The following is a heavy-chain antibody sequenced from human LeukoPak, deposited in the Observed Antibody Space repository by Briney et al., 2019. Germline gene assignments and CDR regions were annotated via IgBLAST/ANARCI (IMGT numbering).Heavy chain of an antibody. CDR1: GDSVSSSRAV. J-gene: IGHJ4*02. V-gene: IGHV6-1*01. CDR2: TYYRSKWHN. Sequence: SQTLSLTCAVSGDSVSSSRAVWTWIRQSPSRGLEWLGRTYYRSKWHNEYAESVKSRISITSDTSKNQFSLQLNSVTPEDTAEYFCAGTTDYSSFLAFWGQGTLVTVSS. CDR3: AGTTDYSSFLAF. D-gene: IGHD4-11*01.